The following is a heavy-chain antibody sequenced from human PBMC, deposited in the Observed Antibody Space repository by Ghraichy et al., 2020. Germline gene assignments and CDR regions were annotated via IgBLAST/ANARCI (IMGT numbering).Heavy chain of an antibody. Sequence: SETLSLTCAVYGGSFSDYYWSWIRQPPGKGLGWIGEINHSGSTNYNPSLKSRVTISVDTSKNQFSLKLGSVTAADTAVYYCARVLVPPGSRYFDLWGRGTLVTVSS. V-gene: IGHV4-34*01. CDR1: GGSFSDYY. J-gene: IGHJ2*01. CDR2: INHSGST. D-gene: IGHD2-2*01. CDR3: ARVLVPPGSRYFDL.